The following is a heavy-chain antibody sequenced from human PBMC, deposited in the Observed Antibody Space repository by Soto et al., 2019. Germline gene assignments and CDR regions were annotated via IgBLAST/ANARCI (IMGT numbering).Heavy chain of an antibody. J-gene: IGHJ6*02. D-gene: IGHD6-6*01. CDR3: ARSEYSNKREDYYYGMDV. CDR2: ISYDGSNK. Sequence: GGSLRLSCAASGFTFSSYAMHWVRQAPGKGLEWVAVISYDGSNKYYADSVKGRFTISRDNSKNTLYLQMNSLRAEDTAVYYCARSEYSNKREDYYYGMDVWGQGTTVTVSS. CDR1: GFTFSSYA. V-gene: IGHV3-30-3*01.